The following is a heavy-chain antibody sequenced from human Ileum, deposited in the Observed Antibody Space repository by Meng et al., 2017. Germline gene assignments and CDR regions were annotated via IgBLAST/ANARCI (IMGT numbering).Heavy chain of an antibody. D-gene: IGHD3-22*01. CDR1: GFTFSTYG. CDR2: IWSDGNIT. Sequence: GESLKISCAASGFTFSTYGLHWVRQAPGKGLEWVAFIWSDGNITSYVDAVRGRFTVSRDNSKNTVYLQMNSLRGEDTAVYYCARDYDPVYYHQSSGYFDYWGQGTLVTVSS. J-gene: IGHJ4*02. V-gene: IGHV3-33*01. CDR3: ARDYDPVYYHQSSGYFDY.